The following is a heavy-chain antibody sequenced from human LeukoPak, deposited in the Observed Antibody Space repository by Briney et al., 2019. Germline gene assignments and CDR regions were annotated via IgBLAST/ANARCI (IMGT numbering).Heavy chain of an antibody. D-gene: IGHD3-10*01. Sequence: PSETLSLTCTVYGDSDNSYYWSWIRQPPGKGLEWIGYIYHSGSTNYNPSLKSRVTISIDMSKNQFSLKLTSVTAADTAVYYCARYGVGTSQSRPFDYWGQGTLVTVSS. J-gene: IGHJ4*02. CDR1: GDSDNSYY. V-gene: IGHV4-59*02. CDR3: ARYGVGTSQSRPFDY. CDR2: IYHSGST.